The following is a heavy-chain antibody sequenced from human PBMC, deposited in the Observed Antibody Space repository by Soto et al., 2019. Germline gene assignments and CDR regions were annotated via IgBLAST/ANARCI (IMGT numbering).Heavy chain of an antibody. CDR3: AHILVDCSGGSCYDQGFDY. CDR2: IYWDDDK. D-gene: IGHD2-15*01. J-gene: IGHJ4*02. V-gene: IGHV2-5*02. CDR1: GFSLSTRGVG. Sequence: QITLKESGPTPVNPTQTLTLTCTFSGFSLSTRGVGVGWIRQPPGKALEWLALIYWDDDKRYSPSLKSRLTMTKDTSKNQVFLTMTNMDPVDTATYYCAHILVDCSGGSCYDQGFDYWGQGTLVTVSS.